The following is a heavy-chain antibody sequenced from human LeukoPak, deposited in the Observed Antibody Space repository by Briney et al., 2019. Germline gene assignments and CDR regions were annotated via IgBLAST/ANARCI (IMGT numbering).Heavy chain of an antibody. J-gene: IGHJ4*02. V-gene: IGHV3-9*01. Sequence: GGSLRLSCAASGSTFSSYWMSWVRQAPGKGLEWVSGISWNSGSIGYADSVKGRFTISRDNAKNSLFLQMNSLRGEDTAFYYCAKAYYYDSSGYIDYWGQGTLVTVSS. D-gene: IGHD3-22*01. CDR2: ISWNSGSI. CDR1: GSTFSSYW. CDR3: AKAYYYDSSGYIDY.